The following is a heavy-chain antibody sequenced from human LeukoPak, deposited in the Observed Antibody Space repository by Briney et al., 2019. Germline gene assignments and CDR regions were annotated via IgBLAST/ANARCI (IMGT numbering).Heavy chain of an antibody. V-gene: IGHV4-39*01. J-gene: IGHJ4*02. CDR2: IYYSGST. CDR3: ARPTKGTAAQGYDY. D-gene: IGHD6-6*01. Sequence: SETLSLTCTVSGGSISSSYYWGWIRQPPGRGLEWIGSIYYSGSTYYSPSLKSRVTISVDTSKNQFSLKVISVTAADTAVYYCARPTKGTAAQGYDYWGQGILVTVAS. CDR1: GGSISSSYY.